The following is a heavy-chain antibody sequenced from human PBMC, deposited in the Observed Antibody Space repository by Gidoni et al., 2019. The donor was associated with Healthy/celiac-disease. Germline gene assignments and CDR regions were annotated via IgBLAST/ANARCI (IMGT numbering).Heavy chain of an antibody. J-gene: IGHJ6*02. CDR2: IFSNDEK. CDR1: GFSLSNARMG. D-gene: IGHD3-22*01. Sequence: QVTLKESGPVLVKHTETLTLTCTVPGFSLSNARMGVSWIRQPPGKALEWLAHIFSNDEKSYSTSLKSRLTISKDTSKSQVVLTMTNMDPVDTATYYCARISYYYDSSGYYYYYGMDVWGQGTTVTVSS. V-gene: IGHV2-26*01. CDR3: ARISYYYDSSGYYYYYGMDV.